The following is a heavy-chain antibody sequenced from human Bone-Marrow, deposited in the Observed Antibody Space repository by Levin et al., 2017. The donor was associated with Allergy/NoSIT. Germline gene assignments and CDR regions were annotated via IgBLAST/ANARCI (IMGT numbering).Heavy chain of an antibody. CDR1: GFTFSSYA. Sequence: GESLKISCAASGFTFSSYAMSWVRQAPGQGLEWVSAISGSGGSTYYADSVKGRFTISRDNSKNTLYLQMNSLRAEDTAVYYCAKDLGTVTPSWFDPWGQGTLVTVSS. CDR2: ISGSGGST. CDR3: AKDLGTVTPSWFDP. V-gene: IGHV3-23*01. D-gene: IGHD4-17*01. J-gene: IGHJ5*02.